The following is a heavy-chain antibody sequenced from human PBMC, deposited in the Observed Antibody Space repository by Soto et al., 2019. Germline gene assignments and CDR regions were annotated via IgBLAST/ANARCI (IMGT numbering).Heavy chain of an antibody. D-gene: IGHD5-12*01. Sequence: QVQLQESGPGLVKPSQTLSLTCTVSGGSISSGDYYWSWIRQPPGRGLEWIGYIYYSGSTYYNPSLKSRVTISVDTAKNQFSLKLSSVTAADTAVYYCARWLGYGPHFDYWGQGTLVTVSS. V-gene: IGHV4-30-4*01. CDR1: GGSISSGDYY. CDR2: IYYSGST. CDR3: ARWLGYGPHFDY. J-gene: IGHJ4*02.